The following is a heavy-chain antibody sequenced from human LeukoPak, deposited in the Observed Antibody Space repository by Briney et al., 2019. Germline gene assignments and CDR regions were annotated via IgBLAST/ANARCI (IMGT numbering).Heavy chain of an antibody. CDR3: ARDQLLWFGTLTYTFDN. D-gene: IGHD3-10*01. V-gene: IGHV3-30*04. CDR1: GFIFNSYS. Sequence: GGSLRLLCGAWGFIFNSYSMLWVRQTRGKALEWVAAMSHDGDKNYFADSVKGRFTISKDSSTKTLYLQMDSLRAEDTAVYYCARDQLLWFGTLTYTFDNWGQGTLVTVSS. CDR2: MSHDGDKN. J-gene: IGHJ4*02.